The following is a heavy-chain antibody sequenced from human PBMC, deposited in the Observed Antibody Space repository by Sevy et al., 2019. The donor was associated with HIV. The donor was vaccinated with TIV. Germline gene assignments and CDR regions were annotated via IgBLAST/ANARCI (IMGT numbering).Heavy chain of an antibody. V-gene: IGHV3-23*01. CDR3: AKPGEGYKAAFDI. J-gene: IGHJ3*02. D-gene: IGHD3-10*01. Sequence: GGSLRLSCAASGFTFSSYAMSWVRQAPGKGLEWVSDISGSGGSTYYADSVKGRFTISRDNSKNTLYLQMNSLRAEDTAVYYCAKPGEGYKAAFDIWGQGTMVTVSS. CDR2: ISGSGGST. CDR1: GFTFSSYA.